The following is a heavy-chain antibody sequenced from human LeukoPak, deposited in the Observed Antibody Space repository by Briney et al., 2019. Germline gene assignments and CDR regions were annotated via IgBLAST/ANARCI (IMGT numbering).Heavy chain of an antibody. J-gene: IGHJ4*02. V-gene: IGHV3-23*01. D-gene: IGHD2-15*01. CDR3: AKDRPCSGGSCFSSPIDY. CDR2: ISGSVDNT. CDR1: GFTFRVYA. Sequence: GGSLRLSCAASGFTFRVYAMSWVRQAPGKGLEWVSTISGSVDNTYYADSVKGRFIISRDNSKNTLYLEMNSLRAEDTAVYYCAKDRPCSGGSCFSSPIDYWGQGTLVTVSS.